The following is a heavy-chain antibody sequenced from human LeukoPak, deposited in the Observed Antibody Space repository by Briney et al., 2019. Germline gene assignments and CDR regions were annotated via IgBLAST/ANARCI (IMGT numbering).Heavy chain of an antibody. J-gene: IGHJ4*02. Sequence: GGSLRLSCAASGFTFSGYPMHWVRQAPGKGLDWVAIISDDGGRKFYADSVKGRFTISRDNSKNTLYLQMNSLRAEDTAVYYCARRIAAAAAPYYFDYWGQGTLVTVSS. CDR2: ISDDGGRK. V-gene: IGHV3-30*04. CDR1: GFTFSGYP. CDR3: ARRIAAAAAPYYFDY. D-gene: IGHD6-13*01.